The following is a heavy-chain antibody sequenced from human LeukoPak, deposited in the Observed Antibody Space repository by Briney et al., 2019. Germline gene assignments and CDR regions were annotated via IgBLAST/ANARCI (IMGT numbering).Heavy chain of an antibody. J-gene: IGHJ4*02. V-gene: IGHV4-4*07. CDR2: IYTSGST. D-gene: IGHD3-22*01. Sequence: SETLSLTCSVSGDSMTNYYWSWIRQPAGKGLEWIGRIYTSGSTNYNPSLKSRVTISVDTSKNQFSLKLSSVTAADTAVYYCAREAPYYYDSSGYYYYRVSQYYFDYWGQGTLVTVSS. CDR3: AREAPYYYDSSGYYYYRVSQYYFDY. CDR1: GDSMTNYY.